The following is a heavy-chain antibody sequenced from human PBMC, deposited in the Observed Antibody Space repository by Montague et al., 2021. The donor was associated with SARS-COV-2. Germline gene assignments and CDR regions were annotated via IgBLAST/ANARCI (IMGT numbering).Heavy chain of an antibody. CDR2: MHYNGHK. V-gene: IGHV4-59*08. Sequence: SETLSLTCNVSGVSISNYHWSWIRQRPGKGLEFIGYMHYNGHKNYKHSLQSRVTMSVDTSKNQVSLKLTSVTAADTAVYYCARHDNSGTYPMDVWGQGTTVTVSS. CDR1: GVSISNYH. D-gene: IGHD3-10*01. CDR3: ARHDNSGTYPMDV. J-gene: IGHJ6*02.